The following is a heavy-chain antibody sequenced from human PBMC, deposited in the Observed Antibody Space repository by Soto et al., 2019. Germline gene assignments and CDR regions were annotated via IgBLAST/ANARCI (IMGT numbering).Heavy chain of an antibody. Sequence: SETLSLTCTVSGGSISTTSNYGGWILHPPGKGLEWIGSVFYSGSTYYNPSLKSRVTISVDKSKNQFSLILNSVTDADTAVYYCARHFFGVVANWFEPWGQGTMVTVSS. J-gene: IGHJ5*02. CDR2: VFYSGST. CDR1: GGSISTTSNY. D-gene: IGHD3-3*01. CDR3: ARHFFGVVANWFEP. V-gene: IGHV4-39*01.